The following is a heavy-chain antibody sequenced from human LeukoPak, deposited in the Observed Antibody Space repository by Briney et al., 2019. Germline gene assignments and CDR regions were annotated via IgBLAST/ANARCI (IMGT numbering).Heavy chain of an antibody. Sequence: GGSLRLSCVVSGLTFSNYWMNWVRQAPGKGLEWVANIKKDGSEKNYVDAVKGRFTISRDNVKNSLDLQMNNLRADDTAIYYCVRGEGLRFVFWGQGTLVTVSS. CDR2: IKKDGSEK. V-gene: IGHV3-7*02. CDR3: VRGEGLRFVF. J-gene: IGHJ4*02. D-gene: IGHD3-3*01. CDR1: GLTFSNYW.